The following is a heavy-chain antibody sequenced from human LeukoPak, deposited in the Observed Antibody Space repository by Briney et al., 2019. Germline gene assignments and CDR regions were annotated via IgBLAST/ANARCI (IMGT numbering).Heavy chain of an antibody. Sequence: GGSLRLSCAVSGFTLNDFAMSWVRQVPGKGLEWVSGIIRSGGSTFYADSVKGRFTISRDNSKNTVFLQMNGLRAEDTAVYYCANTDTAMVTWGYYGMDVWGQGTTVTVSS. J-gene: IGHJ6*02. CDR2: IIRSGGST. CDR3: ANTDTAMVTWGYYGMDV. D-gene: IGHD5-18*01. CDR1: GFTLNDFA. V-gene: IGHV3-23*01.